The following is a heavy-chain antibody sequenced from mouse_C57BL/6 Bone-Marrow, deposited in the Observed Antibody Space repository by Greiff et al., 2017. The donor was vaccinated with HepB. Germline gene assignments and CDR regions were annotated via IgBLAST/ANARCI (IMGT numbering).Heavy chain of an antibody. V-gene: IGHV5-6*02. Sequence: EVKLMESGGDLVKPGGSLKLSCAASGFTFSSYGMSWVRQTPDKRLEWVATISSGGSYTYYPDSVKGRFTISRDNAKNTLYLQMSSLKSEDTAMYYCARRRKDGYYEVWGQGTTLTVSS. J-gene: IGHJ2*01. CDR2: ISSGGSYT. D-gene: IGHD2-3*01. CDR3: ARRRKDGYYEV. CDR1: GFTFSSYG.